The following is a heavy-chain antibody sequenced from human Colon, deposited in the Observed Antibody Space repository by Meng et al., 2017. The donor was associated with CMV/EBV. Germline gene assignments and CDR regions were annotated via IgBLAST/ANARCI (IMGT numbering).Heavy chain of an antibody. V-gene: IGHV3-7*03. CDR1: GFTFSRYW. CDR2: IKEDASQK. J-gene: IGHJ4*02. D-gene: IGHD4-11*01. Sequence: GGSLKISCAASGFTFSRYWMTWVRQAPGKGLEWVANIKEDASQKYYVDSVKGRFTISRDNSKNTLYLQMSSLRAEDTAVYYCAKGTTLTTLDYWGQGTLVTVSS. CDR3: AKGTTLTTLDY.